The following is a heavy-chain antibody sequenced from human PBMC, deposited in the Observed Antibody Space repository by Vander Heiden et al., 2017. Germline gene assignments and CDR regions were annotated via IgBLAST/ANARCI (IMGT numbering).Heavy chain of an antibody. CDR1: GFTLGSYA. CDR2: ISYDGSNK. CDR3: ARDIDPRDGYNWDY. Sequence: QVQLVESGGGVAQPGRSLRLPCAASGFTLGSYAMRLVRQAPGKGLEWVAVISYDGSNKYYADSVKGRFTISRDNSKNTLYLQMNSLRAEDTAVYYCARDIDPRDGYNWDYWGQGTLVTVSS. J-gene: IGHJ4*02. V-gene: IGHV3-30-3*01. D-gene: IGHD5-12*01.